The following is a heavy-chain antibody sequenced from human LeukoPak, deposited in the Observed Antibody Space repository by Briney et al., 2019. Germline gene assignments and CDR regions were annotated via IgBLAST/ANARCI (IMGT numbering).Heavy chain of an antibody. CDR1: GFTFDDYA. V-gene: IGHV3-9*01. CDR2: ISWNSGSI. Sequence: GGSLRLSCAASGFTFDDYAMHWVRQAPGKGLEWVSGISWNSGSIGYADSVKGRLTISRDNAKNSLYLQMNSLRAEDTALYYCAKDIVGATRSYYGMDVWGQGTTVTVSS. D-gene: IGHD1-26*01. J-gene: IGHJ6*02. CDR3: AKDIVGATRSYYGMDV.